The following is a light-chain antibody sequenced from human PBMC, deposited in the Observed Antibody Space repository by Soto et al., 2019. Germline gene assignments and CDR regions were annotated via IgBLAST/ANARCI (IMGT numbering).Light chain of an antibody. CDR3: KQYNSYWT. Sequence: DIQITQSPYTLSASVGDRVTITCRASQSISSWLSWYQQKAGKAPKLLIYDASTLQSGVASRFSGSMSGTEFTLTSTGLQPDDSATYYCKQYNSYWTFGPGTKVDI. J-gene: IGKJ1*01. V-gene: IGKV1-5*01. CDR1: QSISSW. CDR2: DAS.